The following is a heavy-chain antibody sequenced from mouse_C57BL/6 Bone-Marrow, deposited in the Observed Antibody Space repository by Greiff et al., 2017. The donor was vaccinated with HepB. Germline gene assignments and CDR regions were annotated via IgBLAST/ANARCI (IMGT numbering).Heavy chain of an antibody. V-gene: IGHV1-82*01. J-gene: IGHJ3*01. Sequence: QVQLQQSGPELVKPGASVKISCKASGYAFSSSWMNWVKQRPGKGLEWIGRIYPGDGDTNYNGKFKGKATLTADKSSSTAYMQLSSLTSEDSAVYFCAPYYGSSYDWFAYWGQGTLVTVSA. D-gene: IGHD1-1*01. CDR3: APYYGSSYDWFAY. CDR2: IYPGDGDT. CDR1: GYAFSSSW.